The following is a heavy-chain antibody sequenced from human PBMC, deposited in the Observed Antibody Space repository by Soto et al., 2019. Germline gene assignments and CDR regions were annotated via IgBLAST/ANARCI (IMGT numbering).Heavy chain of an antibody. CDR2: INSGGGTT. CDR3: ARWFTYGNFDYFDY. D-gene: IGHD3-10*01. Sequence: GGSLRLSCAASGFTFNTYWMHWFRQAPGKGLVWVSRINSGGGTTTYADSVKGRFTISRDNAKNTLYLQMNGLRAEDTAVYYCARWFTYGNFDYFDYWGQGTQVTV. V-gene: IGHV3-74*01. CDR1: GFTFNTYW. J-gene: IGHJ4*02.